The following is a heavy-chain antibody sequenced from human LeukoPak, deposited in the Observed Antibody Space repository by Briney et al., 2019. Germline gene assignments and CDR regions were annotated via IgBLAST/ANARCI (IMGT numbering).Heavy chain of an antibody. J-gene: IGHJ4*02. Sequence: PSETLSLTCTVSGVSISSSNSYWGWIRQPPGKGLEWIGSIYYSGNTYYNASLKSQVSISIDTSKNRFSLKLTCVTAADTAVYYCARQTGSGLFILPGGQGTLVTVSS. CDR3: ARQTGSGLFILP. D-gene: IGHD3/OR15-3a*01. CDR2: IYYSGNT. V-gene: IGHV4-39*01. CDR1: GVSISSSNSY.